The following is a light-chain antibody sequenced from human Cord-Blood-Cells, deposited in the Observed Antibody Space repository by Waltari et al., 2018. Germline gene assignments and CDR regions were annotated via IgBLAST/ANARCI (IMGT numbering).Light chain of an antibody. Sequence: QSALTQPASVSGSPGQSITISCTGTSSDVGSYNLVSWYQQHPVKAPKLMIYEGSKRPSGVSNRFSGAKSGNTASLTSSGLQAEDEADYYCCSYAGSSTCVFGGGTKLTVL. J-gene: IGLJ3*02. CDR3: CSYAGSSTCV. CDR2: EGS. V-gene: IGLV2-23*01. CDR1: SSDVGSYNL.